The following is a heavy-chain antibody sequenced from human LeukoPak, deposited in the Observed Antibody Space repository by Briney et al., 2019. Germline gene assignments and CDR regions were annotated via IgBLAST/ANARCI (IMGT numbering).Heavy chain of an antibody. CDR3: AREGTFGYSSSSTDY. Sequence: ASVKVSCKASGYIFSGYHIHWVRQAPGQGLEWMGIVNPGGGSTSYAQKFQGRVTMTRDTSTSTVYMELRSLRSEDTAVYYCAREGTFGYSSSSTDYWGQGTLVTVPS. CDR2: VNPGGGST. D-gene: IGHD6-6*01. V-gene: IGHV1-46*01. CDR1: GYIFSGYH. J-gene: IGHJ4*02.